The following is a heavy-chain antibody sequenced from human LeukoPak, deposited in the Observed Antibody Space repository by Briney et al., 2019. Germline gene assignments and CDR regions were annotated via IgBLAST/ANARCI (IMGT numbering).Heavy chain of an antibody. J-gene: IGHJ4*02. CDR3: ARDLGIFGVVSAY. CDR1: GYTFTGYY. Sequence: GASVKVSCKASGYTFTGYYMHWVRQAPGQGLEWMGWINPNSGGTNYAQKFQGRVTMTRDTSISTAYMELSRLRSDDTAVYYCARDLGIFGVVSAYWGQGTLVTVSS. V-gene: IGHV1-2*02. D-gene: IGHD3-3*01. CDR2: INPNSGGT.